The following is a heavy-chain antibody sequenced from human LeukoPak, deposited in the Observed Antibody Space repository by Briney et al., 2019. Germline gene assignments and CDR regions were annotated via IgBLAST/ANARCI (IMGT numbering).Heavy chain of an antibody. CDR1: GFTFSSYG. CDR3: AKSKWLVGYFDY. J-gene: IGHJ4*02. D-gene: IGHD6-19*01. CDR2: ISYDGSNK. Sequence: PGGSLRLSCAASGFTFSSYGMHWVRQAPGKGLEWVAVISYDGSNKYYADSVKGRFTISRDNSKNTLYLQMNSLRAEDTAVYYCAKSKWLVGYFDYWGQGTLVTVSS. V-gene: IGHV3-30*18.